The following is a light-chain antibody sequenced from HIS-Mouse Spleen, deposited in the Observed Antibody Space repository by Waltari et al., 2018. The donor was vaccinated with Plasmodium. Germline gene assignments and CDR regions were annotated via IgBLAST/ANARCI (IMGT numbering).Light chain of an antibody. Sequence: SYELTQPPSVSVSPGQTARITCSGDALPKNSAYWNQQKSGQAPVLVIHEDSKRPSGIPERFSGSSSGTMATLTISGAQVEDEADYYCYSTDSSGNHRVFGGGTKLTVL. J-gene: IGLJ3*02. CDR1: ALPKNS. CDR3: YSTDSSGNHRV. CDR2: EDS. V-gene: IGLV3-10*01.